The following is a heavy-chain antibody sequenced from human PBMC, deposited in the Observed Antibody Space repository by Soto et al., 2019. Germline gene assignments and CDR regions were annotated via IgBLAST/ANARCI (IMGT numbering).Heavy chain of an antibody. Sequence: ASVKVSCKASGYTFTSYGISWVRQAPGQGLEWMGWISAYNGNTNYAQKLQGRVTMTTDTSTSTAYMELRSLRSDDTAVYYCARDRDGYYYDSSGPTAFDIWGQGTMVTVSS. V-gene: IGHV1-18*01. CDR3: ARDRDGYYYDSSGPTAFDI. CDR2: ISAYNGNT. J-gene: IGHJ3*02. D-gene: IGHD3-22*01. CDR1: GYTFTSYG.